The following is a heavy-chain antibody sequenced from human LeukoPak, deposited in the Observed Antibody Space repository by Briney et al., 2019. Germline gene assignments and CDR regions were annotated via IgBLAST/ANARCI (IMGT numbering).Heavy chain of an antibody. CDR2: IYNSGST. Sequence: SETLSLTCTVSGGSISSYYWSWIRQPAGKGLEWIGHIYNSGSTNYNPSLKGRVTMSVATSKNQFSLHLSSVTAADTAVYYCARGSGSYGAFDIWGQGTMVTVSS. CDR1: GGSISSYY. CDR3: ARGSGSYGAFDI. D-gene: IGHD3-10*01. V-gene: IGHV4-4*07. J-gene: IGHJ3*02.